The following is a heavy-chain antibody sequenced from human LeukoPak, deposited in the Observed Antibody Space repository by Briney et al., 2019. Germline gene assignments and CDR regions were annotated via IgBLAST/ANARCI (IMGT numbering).Heavy chain of an antibody. D-gene: IGHD5-12*01. CDR1: GYTFTSYG. J-gene: IGHJ4*02. Sequence: ASVKVSRKASGYTFTSYGISWVRQAPGQGLEWMGWISAYNGNTNYAQKLHGRVTMTTDTSTSTAYMELRSLRSDDTAVYYCAREESVVATGITGDYWGQGTLVTVSS. V-gene: IGHV1-18*01. CDR3: AREESVVATGITGDY. CDR2: ISAYNGNT.